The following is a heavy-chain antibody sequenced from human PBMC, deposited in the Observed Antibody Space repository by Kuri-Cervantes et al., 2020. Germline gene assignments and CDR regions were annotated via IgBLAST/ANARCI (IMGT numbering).Heavy chain of an antibody. CDR1: RLTFSRFD. D-gene: IGHD6-19*01. V-gene: IGHV3-13*01. CDR3: AREGDIAVAGTFY. J-gene: IGHJ4*02. Sequence: GESLKISCAASRLTFSRFDMHWVRQATGTRLEWVSAIGAAGDTYYLDSVKGRFTISRENAKNSLYLQMNSLRAEDTAVYYCAREGDIAVAGTFYWGQGTLVTVSS. CDR2: IGAAGDT.